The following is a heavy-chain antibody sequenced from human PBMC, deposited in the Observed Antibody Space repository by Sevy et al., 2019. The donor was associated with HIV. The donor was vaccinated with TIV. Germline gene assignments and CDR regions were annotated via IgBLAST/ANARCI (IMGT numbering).Heavy chain of an antibody. V-gene: IGHV3-30*02. CDR2: IRHDGGNR. CDR1: GFSFSTYG. Sequence: GGSLRLSCAASGFSFSTYGMHWVRQVPGKGLEWVAFIRHDGGNRYYVDSVKGQFTISRDNSKNTLYLQMNSLRPEDTAIYYSAKDPRVTISGTTNYYYYMDVWGKGTTVTVSS. D-gene: IGHD1-7*01. J-gene: IGHJ6*03. CDR3: AKDPRVTISGTTNYYYYMDV.